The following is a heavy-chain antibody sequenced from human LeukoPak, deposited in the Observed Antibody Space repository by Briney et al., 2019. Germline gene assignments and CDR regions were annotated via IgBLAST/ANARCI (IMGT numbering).Heavy chain of an antibody. J-gene: IGHJ5*02. V-gene: IGHV1-2*02. CDR1: GYTFTGYY. CDR3: AGGGDPGIAAAGTEYTGLKP. Sequence: ASVKVSCKASGYTFTGYYMHWVRQAPGQGLEWMGWINPNSGGTHYAQKFQGRVTMTRDTSISTAYMELSRLRSDDTAVYYCAGGGDPGIAAAGTEYTGLKPWGQGTLVTVSS. D-gene: IGHD6-13*01. CDR2: INPNSGGT.